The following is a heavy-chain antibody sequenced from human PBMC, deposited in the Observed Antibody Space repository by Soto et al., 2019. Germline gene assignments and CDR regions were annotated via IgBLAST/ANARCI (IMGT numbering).Heavy chain of an antibody. CDR1: GYTFSSFG. CDR3: ARGRVELRFDP. Sequence: QVQLMQSGAGVKQPGASVKDSCKASGYTFSSFGIRWVRQAPGKGLEWMGWISPSNYNTDYAQKLQGRVTMTTDTSTSTAYMGLRSLRSSDTAVYYCARGRVELRFDPRGQGTLVTFSS. J-gene: IGHJ5*02. V-gene: IGHV1-18*01. D-gene: IGHD1-7*01. CDR2: ISPSNYNT.